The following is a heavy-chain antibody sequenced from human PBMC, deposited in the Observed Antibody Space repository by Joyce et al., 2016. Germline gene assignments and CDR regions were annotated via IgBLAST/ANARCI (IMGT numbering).Heavy chain of an antibody. J-gene: IGHJ6*03. D-gene: IGHD3-16*01. V-gene: IGHV3-11*04. CDR1: GFASFTDYY. CDR2: IGSSESHI. CDR3: ARDRVQWSYGAVSNHFYMDV. Sequence: QVQLVESGGGVAKPGGSLRLSCVASGFASFTDYYMSWIRQAPGKGMEWFAYIGSSESHIYYADAVKGRFTISRDNSKNSLFLQMHNLRVEDSAVYYCARDRVQWSYGAVSNHFYMDVWGKGTTVAVSS.